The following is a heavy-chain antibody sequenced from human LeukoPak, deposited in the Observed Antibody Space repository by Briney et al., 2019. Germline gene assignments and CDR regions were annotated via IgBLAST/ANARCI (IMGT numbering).Heavy chain of an antibody. CDR3: AREVLGYSYGDY. D-gene: IGHD5-18*01. Sequence: ASVKVSCKASGYTFTGYYMHWVRQAPGQGLEWMGWINPNSGGTNYAQKFQGRVTMTRDTSISTGYMELSRLRSDDTAVYYCAREVLGYSYGDYWGQGTLVTVSS. CDR1: GYTFTGYY. J-gene: IGHJ4*02. V-gene: IGHV1-2*02. CDR2: INPNSGGT.